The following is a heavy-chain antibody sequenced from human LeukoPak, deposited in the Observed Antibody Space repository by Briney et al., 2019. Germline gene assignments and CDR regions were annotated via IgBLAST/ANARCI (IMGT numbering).Heavy chain of an antibody. V-gene: IGHV4-38-2*02. D-gene: IGHD3-3*01. J-gene: IGHJ6*03. CDR3: ARDSHRAHPRQVTYYDFWSGPMDV. Sequence: SETLSLTCTVSGYSISSGYYWSWIRQPPGKGLEWIGYIYHSGSTYYNPSLKSRVTISVDRSKNQFSLKLSSVTAADTAVYYCARDSHRAHPRQVTYYDFWSGPMDVWGKGTTVTVSS. CDR2: IYHSGST. CDR1: GYSISSGYY.